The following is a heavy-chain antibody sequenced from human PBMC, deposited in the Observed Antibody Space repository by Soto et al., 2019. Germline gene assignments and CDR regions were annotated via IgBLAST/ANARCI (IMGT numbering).Heavy chain of an antibody. V-gene: IGHV3-53*02. CDR1: GFTVSSNY. J-gene: IGHJ4*02. CDR3: ERGRLQLAHFDC. CDR2: VYRGGDT. Sequence: EVQLVETGGGLIQPGGSLRLSCAASGFTVSSNYMSWVRQAPGKGLEWVSSVYRGGDTYYADSVKGRFTMSRDNSKNKLYLQMNNLRADDTAVYYCERGRLQLAHFDCWGQGTLVTVSS. D-gene: IGHD1-1*01.